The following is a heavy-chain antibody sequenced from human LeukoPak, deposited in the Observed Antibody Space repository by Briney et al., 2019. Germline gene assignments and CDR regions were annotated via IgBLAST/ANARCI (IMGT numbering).Heavy chain of an antibody. CDR3: VRVGRSETLDY. CDR1: GFTFSSYT. V-gene: IGHV3-21*04. J-gene: IGHJ4*02. Sequence: GGSLRLSCAASGFTFSSYTMNWVRQAPGKGLEWVSSISSSSSYIFYADSVKGRFTISRDNAKNSLYLQMNSLKTEDTAVYHCVRVGRSETLDYWGQGTLVTVSS. CDR2: ISSSSSYI.